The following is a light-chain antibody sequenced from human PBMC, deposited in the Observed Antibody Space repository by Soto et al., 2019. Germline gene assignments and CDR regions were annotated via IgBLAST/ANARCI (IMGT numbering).Light chain of an antibody. CDR2: DAS. Sequence: DIQMTQSPSTLSASVGDRVTITCRASQSISYWLAWYQQKPGKAAKLLIYDASSLESGVPSRCSGSGSGTEVSRTISRLQPDDFSGYYCQQYYSYSGTFGQGTKVDNK. J-gene: IGKJ1*01. V-gene: IGKV1-5*01. CDR3: QQYYSYSGT. CDR1: QSISYW.